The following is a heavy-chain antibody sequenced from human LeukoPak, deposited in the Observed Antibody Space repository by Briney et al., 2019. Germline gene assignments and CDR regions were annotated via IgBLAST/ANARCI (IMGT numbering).Heavy chain of an antibody. J-gene: IGHJ4*02. CDR1: GYTFTGYY. D-gene: IGHD3-22*01. V-gene: IGHV1-2*02. Sequence: ASVKVSCKASGYTFTGYYMHWVRQAPGQGLEWMGWINPNSGGTNYAQKFQGRVAMTRDTSISTAYMELSRLRSDDTAVYYCARAFGDRSDGPGWGQGTLVTVSS. CDR2: INPNSGGT. CDR3: ARAFGDRSDGPG.